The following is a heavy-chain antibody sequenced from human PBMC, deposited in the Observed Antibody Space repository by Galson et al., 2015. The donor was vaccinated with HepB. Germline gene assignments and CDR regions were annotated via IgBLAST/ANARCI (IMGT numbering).Heavy chain of an antibody. CDR1: GFTFSSYS. V-gene: IGHV3-21*01. Sequence: SLRLSCAASGFTFSSYSMNWVRQAPGKGLEWVSSISSSSSYIYYADSVKGRFTISRDNAKNSLYLQMNSLRAEDTAVYYCARGWSAPGYYDFWSGYYPRYYFDYWGQGTLVTVSS. CDR2: ISSSSSYI. CDR3: ARGWSAPGYYDFWSGYYPRYYFDY. D-gene: IGHD3-3*01. J-gene: IGHJ4*02.